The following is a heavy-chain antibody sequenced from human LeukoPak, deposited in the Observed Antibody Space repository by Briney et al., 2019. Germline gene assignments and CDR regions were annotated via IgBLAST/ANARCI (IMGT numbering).Heavy chain of an antibody. Sequence: SVKVSCKASGTPYSFSSYAISWVRQAPGQGLEWMGRIIPISDIANYARRFRGRVTITADRSTATVYMDLSSLTSEDTAVYYCARDREDSSSSFFYWGQGTPVTDAS. CDR1: GTPYSFSSYA. CDR3: ARDREDSSSSFFY. J-gene: IGHJ4*02. V-gene: IGHV1-69*04. D-gene: IGHD1-26*01. CDR2: IIPISDIA.